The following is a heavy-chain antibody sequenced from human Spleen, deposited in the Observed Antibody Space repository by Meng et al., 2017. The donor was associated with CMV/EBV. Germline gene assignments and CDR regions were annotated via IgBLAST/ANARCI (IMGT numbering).Heavy chain of an antibody. CDR1: GGSMSSGNYY. CDR2: IHHSGSA. CDR3: ASFDHIPRRNYFDY. D-gene: IGHD2-21*01. J-gene: IGHJ4*02. V-gene: IGHV4-30-4*01. Sequence: HGHLQESGPGLAEPSQNLSRTCTVSGGSMSSGNYYWSWIRQPPGKGLEWIGYIHHSGSAYYNPSLKSRVSISVDTSKNQFSLNLNSMTAADTAVYYCASFDHIPRRNYFDYWGQGTLVTVSS.